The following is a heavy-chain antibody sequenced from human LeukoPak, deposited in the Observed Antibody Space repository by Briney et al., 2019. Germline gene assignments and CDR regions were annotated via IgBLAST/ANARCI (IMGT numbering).Heavy chain of an antibody. CDR2: IVHSGNT. V-gene: IGHV4-34*12. CDR1: GGPFSGYY. D-gene: IGHD6-13*01. Sequence: NPSDTLSLTCAVYGGPFSGYYWSWIRHPPGKGLEWIGEIVHSGNTKYNPSLKSRVAISVDTSKSQFSLNLTSVSAADTAVCYCARFGSSMWYKGVFVMWGRGTMVSVA. CDR3: ARFGSSMWYKGVFVM. J-gene: IGHJ3*02.